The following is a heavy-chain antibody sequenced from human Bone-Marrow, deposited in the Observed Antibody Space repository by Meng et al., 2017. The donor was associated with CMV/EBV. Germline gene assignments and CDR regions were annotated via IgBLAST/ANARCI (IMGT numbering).Heavy chain of an antibody. CDR1: GFTFSTYE. Sequence: GESLKISCAASGFTFSTYEMNWVRQAPGKGLEWVAYISSSGSTKYYADSVKGRFTISRDNAKNSLYLQMNSQRAEETAVYYCARDARHVVGRRSVSGGMDVWGQGTTVTVSS. CDR2: ISSSGSTK. D-gene: IGHD2-2*01. J-gene: IGHJ6*02. CDR3: ARDARHVVGRRSVSGGMDV. V-gene: IGHV3-48*03.